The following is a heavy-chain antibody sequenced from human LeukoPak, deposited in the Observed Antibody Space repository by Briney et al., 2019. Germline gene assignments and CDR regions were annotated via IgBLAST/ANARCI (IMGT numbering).Heavy chain of an antibody. J-gene: IGHJ5*02. CDR2: IKQDGSQK. CDR3: ARGIATGIDFFDP. V-gene: IGHV3-7*01. CDR1: GFTFTNYW. Sequence: TGGSLRLSCVASGFTFTNYWMNWVRQAPGKGLEWVASIKQDGSQKSYVDSVKGRFTISRDNAKNSLSLQMDSLRGEDTAVYYCARGIATGIDFFDPWGQGTLVTVSS. D-gene: IGHD6-13*01.